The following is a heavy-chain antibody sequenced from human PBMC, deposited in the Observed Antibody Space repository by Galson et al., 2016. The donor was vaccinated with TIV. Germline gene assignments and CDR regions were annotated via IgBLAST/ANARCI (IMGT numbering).Heavy chain of an antibody. Sequence: SLRLSCAASGFKFSRYAMHWVRQAPGKGLEWVAVIFYEGVNEDYAVSVKGRFTISRDNSKNILYLQVSSLRVEDTAVYFCARSQSGPSQLDYWGQGTLVTVSS. V-gene: IGHV3-30*12. CDR2: IFYEGVNE. D-gene: IGHD3-10*01. CDR3: ARSQSGPSQLDY. CDR1: GFKFSRYA. J-gene: IGHJ4*02.